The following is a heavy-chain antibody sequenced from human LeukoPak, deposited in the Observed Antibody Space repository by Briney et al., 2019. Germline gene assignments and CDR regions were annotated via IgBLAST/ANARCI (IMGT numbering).Heavy chain of an antibody. Sequence: PGGSLRLSCAASGFTFSTYSMNWVRQAPGKGLEWVSSISGSSSYIYYADSVRGRFTISRDNAKNSLYLQMNSLRAEDTAVYYCARGQSDGWFDPWGQGTLVTVSS. V-gene: IGHV3-21*01. J-gene: IGHJ5*02. CDR3: ARGQSDGWFDP. CDR1: GFTFSTYS. CDR2: ISGSSSYI. D-gene: IGHD5-24*01.